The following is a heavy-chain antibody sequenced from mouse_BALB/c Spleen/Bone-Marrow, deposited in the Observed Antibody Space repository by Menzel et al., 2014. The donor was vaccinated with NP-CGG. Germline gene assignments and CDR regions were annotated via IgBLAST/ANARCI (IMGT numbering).Heavy chain of an antibody. CDR3: AIRAY. CDR1: GFTFSSFG. D-gene: IGHD3-2*02. Sequence: EVKLVESGGGLVLPGGSRKLSCAASGFTFSSFGMHWVRQAPEKGLEWVAYISSGSSTIYYADTVKGRFTISRGNPKNTLFLQMTSLRSEDTAMYYCAIRAYWGQGTLVTVSA. CDR2: ISSGSSTI. V-gene: IGHV5-17*02. J-gene: IGHJ3*01.